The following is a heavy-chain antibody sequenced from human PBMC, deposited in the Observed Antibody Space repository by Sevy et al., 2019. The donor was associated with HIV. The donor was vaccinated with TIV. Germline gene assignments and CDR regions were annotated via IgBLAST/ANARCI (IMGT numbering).Heavy chain of an antibody. Sequence: GGSLRLSCAASGFTFSSYGMHWVRQAPGKGLEWVAFIRYDGSNKYYADSVKGRFTISRDNSKNTLYLQMKSLRAEDTAVYYCAKDSPIFGNYYDSSGFHFDYWGQGTLVTVSS. CDR2: IRYDGSNK. D-gene: IGHD3-22*01. CDR3: AKDSPIFGNYYDSSGFHFDY. V-gene: IGHV3-30*02. J-gene: IGHJ4*02. CDR1: GFTFSSYG.